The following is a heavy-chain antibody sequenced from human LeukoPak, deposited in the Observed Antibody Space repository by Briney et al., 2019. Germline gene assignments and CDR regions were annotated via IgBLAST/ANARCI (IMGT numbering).Heavy chain of an antibody. D-gene: IGHD6-13*01. CDR2: IYTSGST. V-gene: IGHV4-61*02. CDR3: AMVGIAAANFDY. CDR1: GGSISSGSYY. Sequence: PSETLSLTCTVSGGSISSGSYYWSWIRQPAGKGLEWIGRIYTSGSTNYNPSLKSRVIISVDTSKNQFSLKLSSVTAADTAVYYCAMVGIAAANFDYWGQGTLVTVSS. J-gene: IGHJ4*02.